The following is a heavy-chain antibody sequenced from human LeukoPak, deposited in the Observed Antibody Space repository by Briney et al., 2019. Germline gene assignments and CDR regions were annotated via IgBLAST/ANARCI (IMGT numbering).Heavy chain of an antibody. CDR1: GFTFSSYA. CDR3: ARGTVTPFDY. V-gene: IGHV3-30-3*01. J-gene: IGHJ4*02. CDR2: ISYDGSNK. D-gene: IGHD4-17*01. Sequence: GGSLRLSCAASGFTFSSYAMHWVRQASGKGLEWVAVISYDGSNKYYADSVKGRFTISGDNSKNTLYLQMNSLRAEDTAVYYCARGTVTPFDYWGQGTLVTVSS.